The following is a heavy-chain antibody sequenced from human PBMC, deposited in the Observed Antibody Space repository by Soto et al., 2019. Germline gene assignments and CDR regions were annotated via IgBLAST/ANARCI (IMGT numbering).Heavy chain of an antibody. CDR2: IYNSGGS. V-gene: IGHV4-30-4*01. CDR1: GASVRSGDYY. D-gene: IGHD4-17*01. J-gene: IGHJ4*02. Sequence: KTSETLSLTCIVSGASVRSGDYYWSCIRQAPGKGLEWIGYIYNSGGSYYNPSLKGRLTISIDTSKNQFSLKLNSVTAADTAIYYCVGTGTTDDYWGRGTLVTVSS. CDR3: VGTGTTDDY.